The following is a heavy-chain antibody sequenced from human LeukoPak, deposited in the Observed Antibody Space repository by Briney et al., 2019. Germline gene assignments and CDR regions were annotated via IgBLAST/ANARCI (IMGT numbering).Heavy chain of an antibody. V-gene: IGHV4-39*01. CDR3: ARRSRLYKHETTGYHDS. CDR2: IFYSGNT. Sequence: SETLSLTCNVSGDYITTTNYYWAWTRQPPGKGLDWIASIFYSGNTYYNPSLKSRVSISIDTSRKQISLQLRSVSATDTAIYYCARRSRLYKHETTGYHDSWGQGTLVTVSS. CDR1: GDYITTTNYY. D-gene: IGHD3-9*01. J-gene: IGHJ4*02.